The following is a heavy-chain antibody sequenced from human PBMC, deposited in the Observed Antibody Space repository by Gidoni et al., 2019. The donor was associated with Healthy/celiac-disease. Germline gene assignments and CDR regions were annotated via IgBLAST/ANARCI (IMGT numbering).Heavy chain of an antibody. CDR2: IYPGDSDP. CDR1: GYSFTSYW. D-gene: IGHD4-17*01. J-gene: IGHJ3*02. Sequence: EVQLVQSGAEVKKPGESLKISCRGSGYSFTSYWIGWVRQMPGKGLEWMGIIYPGDSDPRYRPSFQGQVTISADKSISTAYLQWSSLKASDTAMYYCATATYGDYVRFDIWGQGTMVTVSS. CDR3: ATATYGDYVRFDI. V-gene: IGHV5-51*01.